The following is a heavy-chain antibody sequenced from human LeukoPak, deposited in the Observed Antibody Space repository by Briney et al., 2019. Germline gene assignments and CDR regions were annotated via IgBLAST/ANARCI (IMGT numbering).Heavy chain of an antibody. V-gene: IGHV3-33*01. CDR1: GLTFSSYG. Sequence: PGGSLRLSCEASGLTFSSYGMHWVRQAPGKGLEWVAVIWSDGSNKYYADSVKGRFAISRDNSKNTVWLQMNSLRGEDTAVYYCARAPGRNEAFDMWGQGTMVTVSS. J-gene: IGHJ3*02. D-gene: IGHD1-26*01. CDR2: IWSDGSNK. CDR3: ARAPGRNEAFDM.